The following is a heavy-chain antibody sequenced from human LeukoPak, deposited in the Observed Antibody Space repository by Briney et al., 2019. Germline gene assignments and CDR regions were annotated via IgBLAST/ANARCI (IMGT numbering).Heavy chain of an antibody. CDR2: MYKSGST. CDR3: ARHVYGRHQLQSYHFDY. D-gene: IGHD5-24*01. Sequence: SETLSLTCAVSGYSTSSGHYWGWIRPSPGKGLEWIASMYKSGSTYFKSSLKSRVTISLDTPKNQFSLTLNSVTAADTAIYYCARHVYGRHQLQSYHFDYWGQGILVTVSA. V-gene: IGHV4-38-2*01. CDR1: GYSTSSGHY. J-gene: IGHJ4*02.